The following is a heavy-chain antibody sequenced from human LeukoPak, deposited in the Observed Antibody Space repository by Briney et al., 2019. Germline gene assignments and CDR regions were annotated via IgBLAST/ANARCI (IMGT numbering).Heavy chain of an antibody. CDR2: INPSGGST. Sequence: ASVKVSCKASGYTSTSYYMHWVRQAPGQGLEWMGIINPSGGSTSYAQKFQGRVTMTRDTSTSTVYMELSSLRSEDTAVYYCASDSGSYGLSFDYWGQGTLVTVSS. D-gene: IGHD1-26*01. V-gene: IGHV1-46*01. CDR3: ASDSGSYGLSFDY. CDR1: GYTSTSYY. J-gene: IGHJ4*02.